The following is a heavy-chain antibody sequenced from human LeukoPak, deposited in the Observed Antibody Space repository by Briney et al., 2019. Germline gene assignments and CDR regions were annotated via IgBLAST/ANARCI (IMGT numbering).Heavy chain of an antibody. CDR2: INHSGST. CDR3: ARDGGEYYFDY. CDR1: GGSFSGYY. Sequence: PSETLSLTCAVYGGSFSGYYWSWIRQPPGKGLEWIGEINHSGSTNYDPSLKSRVTISVDKSKNQFSLKLSSVTAADTAVYYCARDGGEYYFDYWGQGTLVTVSS. V-gene: IGHV4-34*01. J-gene: IGHJ4*02. D-gene: IGHD3-16*01.